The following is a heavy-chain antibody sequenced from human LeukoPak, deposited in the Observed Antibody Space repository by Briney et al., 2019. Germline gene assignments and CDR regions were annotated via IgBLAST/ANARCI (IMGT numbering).Heavy chain of an antibody. J-gene: IGHJ4*02. CDR1: EFTFSSYA. Sequence: PGGSLRLSCAASEFTFSSYAMSWVRQAPGKGLEWVSSISSTGSTFYADSVMGRFTISRDNSKNTLYALYLQMNSLRAEDTAVYYCAKETSSGYFDYWGQGTLVTVSS. CDR3: AKETSSGYFDY. V-gene: IGHV3-23*01. CDR2: ISSTGST. D-gene: IGHD6-19*01.